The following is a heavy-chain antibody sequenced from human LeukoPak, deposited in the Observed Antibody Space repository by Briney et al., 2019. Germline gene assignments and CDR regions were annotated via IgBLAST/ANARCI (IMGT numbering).Heavy chain of an antibody. Sequence: GASVKVSCKASGYSFTGYYIHWVRQAPGQGLEWVGWINPNNGDTNCAQEFQGRGTMTRDTSISTAYMELSRLRSDDTAVYYCARDQEGCSSTRCYTAEYCGQGTLVTVSS. D-gene: IGHD2-2*02. CDR2: INPNNGDT. V-gene: IGHV1-2*02. CDR3: ARDQEGCSSTRCYTAEY. CDR1: GYSFTGYY. J-gene: IGHJ1*01.